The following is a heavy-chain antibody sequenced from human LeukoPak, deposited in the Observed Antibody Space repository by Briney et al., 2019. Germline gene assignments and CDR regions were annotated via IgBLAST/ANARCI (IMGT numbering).Heavy chain of an antibody. V-gene: IGHV3-30*03. J-gene: IGHJ4*02. CDR3: ATSGSYDY. Sequence: GGSLRLSCAASGFTFSSYGIHWVRQTPGMGLEWVAVVSSDGSKKYYADSVKGRFTISRDNSKNTLYLQMNSLRAEDTAIYYCATSGSYDYWGQGTLVTVSS. CDR2: VSSDGSKK. D-gene: IGHD1-26*01. CDR1: GFTFSSYG.